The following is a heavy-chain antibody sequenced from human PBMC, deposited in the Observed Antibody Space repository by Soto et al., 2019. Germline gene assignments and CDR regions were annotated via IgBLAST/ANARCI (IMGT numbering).Heavy chain of an antibody. D-gene: IGHD2-8*01. Sequence: EVQLVESGGGLVKPGGSLRLSCAASGFTFSSYSMVWVRQAPENGLEWVSSIGGSSGHIYYADSLKGRFTISRDNAKNSLYLQMNSLIVDDTSVYYCARTNGAYSNYFDYWGQGTLVTVSS. J-gene: IGHJ4*02. CDR1: GFTFSSYS. CDR2: IGGSSGHI. CDR3: ARTNGAYSNYFDY. V-gene: IGHV3-21*01.